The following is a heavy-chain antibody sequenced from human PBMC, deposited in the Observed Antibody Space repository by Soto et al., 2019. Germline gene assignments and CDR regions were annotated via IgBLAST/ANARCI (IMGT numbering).Heavy chain of an antibody. CDR2: IYYSGST. Sequence: SWIRQPPGKGLEWIGYIYYSGSTYYNPSLKSRVTISVDTSKNQFSLKLSSVTAADTAVYYCARSACGSYLLSRCYFDYWGQGTLVTVSS. D-gene: IGHD1-26*01. V-gene: IGHV4-30-4*01. J-gene: IGHJ4*02. CDR3: ARSACGSYLLSRCYFDY.